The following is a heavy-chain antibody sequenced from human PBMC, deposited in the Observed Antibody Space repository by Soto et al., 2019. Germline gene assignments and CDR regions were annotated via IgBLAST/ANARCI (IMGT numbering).Heavy chain of an antibody. V-gene: IGHV1-69*13. CDR1: GGTFSSYA. CDR3: AREGDSLSSFHFDY. J-gene: IGHJ4*02. D-gene: IGHD3-22*01. CDR2: IIPIFGTA. Sequence: ASVKVSCKASGGTFSSYAISWVRQAPGQGLEWMGGIIPIFGTANYAQKFQGRVTITADESTSTAYMELSSLRSEDTAVYYCAREGDSLSSFHFDYWGQGNLVTVSS.